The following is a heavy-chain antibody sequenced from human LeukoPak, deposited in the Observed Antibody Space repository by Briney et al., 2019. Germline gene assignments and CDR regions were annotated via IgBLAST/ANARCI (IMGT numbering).Heavy chain of an antibody. CDR2: INEDETTI. J-gene: IGHJ4*02. D-gene: IGHD3-10*01. V-gene: IGHV3-74*01. CDR1: GFTFSSYW. Sequence: PGGSLRLSWAASGFTFSSYWMHWVRQAPGKGLVWVSRINEDETTITYADSVKGRFTISRDTAKSTLFLQMSSLRAEDTAVYYCVRGLNGAGDYWGQGTLVTVSS. CDR3: VRGLNGAGDY.